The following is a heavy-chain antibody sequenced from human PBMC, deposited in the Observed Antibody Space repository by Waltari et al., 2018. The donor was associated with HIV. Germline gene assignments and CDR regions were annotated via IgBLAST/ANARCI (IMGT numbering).Heavy chain of an antibody. V-gene: IGHV3-7*03. CDR3: ARAPYDSGNEYYFDH. J-gene: IGHJ4*02. Sequence: EVQLVESGGGLVQPGGSLRLSCAASGFTFSNHWMSWVRQAPGKGLEGVANIKRDGSEKYYVDSVKGRFTISRDTAKNSLSLQMNSLRAEDTAVYYCARAPYDSGNEYYFDHWGLGTLVTVSS. CDR2: IKRDGSEK. D-gene: IGHD3-10*01. CDR1: GFTFSNHW.